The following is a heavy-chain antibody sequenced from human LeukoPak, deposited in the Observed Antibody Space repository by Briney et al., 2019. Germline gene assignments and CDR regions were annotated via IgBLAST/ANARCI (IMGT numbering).Heavy chain of an antibody. CDR1: GFTFSSYS. CDR2: ISSSSSYI. J-gene: IGHJ4*02. V-gene: IGHV3-21*01. Sequence: PGGSLRLSCAASGFTFSSYSMNWVRQAPGKGLEWVSSISSSSSYIYYADSVKGRFTISRDNAKNSPYLQMNSLRAEDTAVYYCARDISRGGGPSSDYWGQGTLVTVSS. CDR3: ARDISRGGGPSSDY. D-gene: IGHD3-10*01.